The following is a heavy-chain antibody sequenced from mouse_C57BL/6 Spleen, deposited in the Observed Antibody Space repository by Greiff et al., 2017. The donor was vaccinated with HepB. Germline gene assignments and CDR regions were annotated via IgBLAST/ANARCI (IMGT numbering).Heavy chain of an antibody. J-gene: IGHJ2*01. CDR1: GYSFTGYF. CDR2: INPYNGDT. V-gene: IGHV1-20*01. Sequence: VQLQQSGPELVKPGDSVKISCKASGYSFTGYFMNGVMQSNGKSLEWIGRINPYNGDTFYNQKFKGKATLTVDKSSSTAHMELRSLTSEDSAVYYCAKEKVYDYDRWYFDYWGQGTTLTVSS. D-gene: IGHD2-4*01. CDR3: AKEKVYDYDRWYFDY.